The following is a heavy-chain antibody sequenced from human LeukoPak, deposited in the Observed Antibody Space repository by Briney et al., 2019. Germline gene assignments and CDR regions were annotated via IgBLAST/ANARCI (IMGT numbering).Heavy chain of an antibody. CDR2: INPNSGGT. CDR1: GYTFTGYY. J-gene: IGHJ5*02. D-gene: IGHD3-22*01. Sequence: ASVNVSCTASGYTFTGYYMHWVRQAPGQGLEWMGRINPNSGGTNYAQKFQGRVTMTRDTSISTAYMELSRLRSDDTAVYYCAVGGGYYEGATVNHWGQGTLVTVSS. CDR3: AVGGGYYEGATVNH. V-gene: IGHV1-2*06.